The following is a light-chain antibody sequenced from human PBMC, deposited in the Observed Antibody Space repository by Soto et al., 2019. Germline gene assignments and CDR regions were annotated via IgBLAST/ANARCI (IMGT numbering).Light chain of an antibody. Sequence: QSALTQPPSASGSPGQSVTMSCTGTSSDVRDYNYVSWYQQHPGKAPKLMIYEVSKRPSGVPDRFSGSKSGNTASLTVSGLQAEDEADYYCSSYAGSNNFVFGGGTKLTVL. V-gene: IGLV2-8*01. CDR2: EVS. J-gene: IGLJ2*01. CDR1: SSDVRDYNY. CDR3: SSYAGSNNFV.